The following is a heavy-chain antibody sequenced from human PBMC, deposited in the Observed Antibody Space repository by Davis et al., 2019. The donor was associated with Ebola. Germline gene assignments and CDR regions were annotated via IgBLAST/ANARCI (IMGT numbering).Heavy chain of an antibody. CDR3: TRDASYDFWSGYYSY. CDR1: GFTFSNAW. V-gene: IGHV3-15*01. Sequence: PGGSLRLSCAASGFTFSNAWMSWVRQAPGKGLEWVGRIKSKTDGGTTDYAAPVKGRFTISRDDSKSIAYLQMNSLKTEDTAVYYCTRDASYDFWSGYYSYWGQGTLVTVSS. J-gene: IGHJ4*02. CDR2: IKSKTDGGTT. D-gene: IGHD3-3*01.